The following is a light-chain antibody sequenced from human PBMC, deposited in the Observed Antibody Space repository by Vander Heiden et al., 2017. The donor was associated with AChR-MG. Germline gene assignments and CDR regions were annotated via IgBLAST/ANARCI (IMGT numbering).Light chain of an antibody. CDR3: QQSYSHPPT. Sequence: DIQMTQSPSSLSASVRDSVTIPCRPSQTIDSHLNWYQQTPGKAPRLLIYAASFLQSGVPSRFSGSGSGTEFRLTITDLQPEDFATYYCQQSYSHPPTFGLGTRLEI. CDR1: QTIDSH. CDR2: AAS. V-gene: IGKV1-39*01. J-gene: IGKJ2*01.